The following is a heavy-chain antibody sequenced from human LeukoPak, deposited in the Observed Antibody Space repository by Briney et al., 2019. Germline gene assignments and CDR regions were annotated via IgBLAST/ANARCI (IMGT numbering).Heavy chain of an antibody. V-gene: IGHV3-23*01. CDR3: AKFPSYDSSGHDGFDV. D-gene: IGHD3-22*01. J-gene: IGHJ3*01. CDR1: GFTFKSHA. CDR2: TSGSGGSK. Sequence: QPGGSLRLSCAASGFTFKSHAMSWVRQAPGKGLEWVSATSGSGGSKFYADSVKGRFTISRDNSKDTLYLQMNSLRAEDTAIYYCAKFPSYDSSGHDGFDVWGQGTRVTVSS.